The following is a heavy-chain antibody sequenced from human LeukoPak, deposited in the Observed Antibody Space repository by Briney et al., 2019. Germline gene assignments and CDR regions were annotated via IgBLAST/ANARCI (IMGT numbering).Heavy chain of an antibody. CDR2: IKQDGSEN. J-gene: IGHJ4*02. CDR1: GFTFSSYW. D-gene: IGHD5-18*01. CDR3: ARGGWYSYGFTVGDY. V-gene: IGHV3-7*01. Sequence: PGGSLRLSCAASGFTFSSYWMSWVRQAPGKGLEWVANIKQDGSENYYVDSVKGRFTISRDNAKNSLYLQMNSLRAEDTAVYYCARGGWYSYGFTVGDYWGQGTLVTVSS.